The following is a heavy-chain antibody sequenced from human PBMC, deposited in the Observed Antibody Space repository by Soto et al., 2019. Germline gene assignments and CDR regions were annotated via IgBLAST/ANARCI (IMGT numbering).Heavy chain of an antibody. CDR2: IKSKTDGGTT. J-gene: IGHJ4*02. V-gene: IGHV3-15*07. CDR1: GFTFSNAW. D-gene: IGHD3-22*01. CDR3: TADGGGDSSGFDY. Sequence: EVQLVESGGGLVKPGGSLRLSCAASGFTFSNAWMNWVRQAPGKGLEWVGRIKSKTDGGTTDYAAPVKGRFTISRDDSKNTLYLQMNSLKTEDTAVYYCTADGGGDSSGFDYWGQGTLVTVSS.